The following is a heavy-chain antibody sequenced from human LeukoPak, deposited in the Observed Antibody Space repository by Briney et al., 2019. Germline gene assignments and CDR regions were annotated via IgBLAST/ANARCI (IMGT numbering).Heavy chain of an antibody. CDR2: VNGRGDDS. Sequence: SGGSLRLSCVVSELTFAVSWVRQAPGKGLEWVSTVNGRGDDSFHADSVKGRFTISRDTSSNTLYLHMSSLRAADTAMYYCVKMKGPERRHCFDYWSQGTQLIVSS. CDR3: VKMKGPERRHCFDY. D-gene: IGHD1-1*01. V-gene: IGHV3-23*01. CDR1: ELTFA. J-gene: IGHJ4*02.